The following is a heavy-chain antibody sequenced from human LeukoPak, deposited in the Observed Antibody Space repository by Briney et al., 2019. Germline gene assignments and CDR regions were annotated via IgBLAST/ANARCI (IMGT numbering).Heavy chain of an antibody. CDR1: GFTFSSYA. D-gene: IGHD5-12*01. CDR2: ISGSGGST. V-gene: IGHV3-23*01. Sequence: PGGSLRLSCAASGFTFSSYAMSWVRQAPGKGLEWVSAISGSGGSTYYADSVKGRFTISRDNSKNTLYLQMNSLRAEDTAVYYCATGRGWLRGYFDYWGQGTLFTVSS. CDR3: ATGRGWLRGYFDY. J-gene: IGHJ4*02.